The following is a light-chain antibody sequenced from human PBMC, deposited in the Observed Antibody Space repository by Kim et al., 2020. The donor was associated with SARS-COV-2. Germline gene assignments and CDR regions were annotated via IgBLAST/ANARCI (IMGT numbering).Light chain of an antibody. CDR2: GKN. CDR1: SLRNYY. CDR3: NARDITTDHMV. Sequence: AVGQTVRITCQGDSLRNYYPSWYQQKPGQAPLVVIYGKNNRPSGIPDRFAGSNTGNTASLTNTGAQAEDEADYYYNARDITTDHMVFGGGTQLTV. J-gene: IGLJ2*01. V-gene: IGLV3-19*01.